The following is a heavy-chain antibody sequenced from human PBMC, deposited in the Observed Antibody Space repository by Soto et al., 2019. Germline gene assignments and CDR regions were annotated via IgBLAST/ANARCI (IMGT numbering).Heavy chain of an antibody. CDR1: GGSISSSSYY. Sequence: QLQLQESGPGLVKPSETLSLTCTVSGGSISSSSYYWGWIRQPPGKGLEWIGSIYYSGSTYYNPSLKSRVTISVDPSKNQFSRKLSSVTAADTAVYYCARREATWFDPWGQGTLVTVSS. V-gene: IGHV4-39*01. J-gene: IGHJ5*02. CDR2: IYYSGST. CDR3: ARREATWFDP.